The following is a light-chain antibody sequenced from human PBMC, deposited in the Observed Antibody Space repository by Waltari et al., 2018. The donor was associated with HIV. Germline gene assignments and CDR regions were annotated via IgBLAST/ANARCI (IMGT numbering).Light chain of an antibody. CDR3: AAWDDSLSGSYV. V-gene: IGLV1-47*01. J-gene: IGLJ1*01. CDR2: RND. CDR1: SPNIGNNY. Sequence: QSVLTPPPSASGTPGQRVTIACSGSSPNIGNNYVYWYQQLPGTAPQLLIYRNDQRPSGVPDRFSGSKSGTSASLAISWLRSEDEADYYCAAWDDSLSGSYVFATGTKVTVL.